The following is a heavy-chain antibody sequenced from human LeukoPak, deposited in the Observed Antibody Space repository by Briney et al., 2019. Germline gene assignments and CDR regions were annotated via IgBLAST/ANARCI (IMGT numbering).Heavy chain of an antibody. J-gene: IGHJ4*02. CDR3: ARDVGEYCSSTSCQYYFDY. CDR2: INHSGST. Sequence: PSETLSLTCAVYGGSFSGYYWSWIRQPPGKGLEWIGEINHSGSTNYNPSLKSRATISVDTSKNQFSLKLSSVTAADTAVYYCARDVGEYCSSTSCQYYFDYWGQGTLVTVSS. CDR1: GGSFSGYY. V-gene: IGHV4-34*01. D-gene: IGHD2-2*01.